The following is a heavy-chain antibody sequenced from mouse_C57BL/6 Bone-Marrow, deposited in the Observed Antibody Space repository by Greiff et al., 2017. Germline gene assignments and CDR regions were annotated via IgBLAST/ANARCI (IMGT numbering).Heavy chain of an antibody. J-gene: IGHJ1*03. CDR1: GFSLTSYG. CDR2: IWSGGST. CDR3: ARNRYYDYDCYWYFDV. Sequence: VKLVESGPGLVQPSQSLSITCTVSGFSLTSYGVHWVRQSPGKGLEWLGVIWSGGSTDYNAAFISRLSISKDNSKSQVFFKMNSLQADDTAIYYCARNRYYDYDCYWYFDVWGTGTTVTVSS. V-gene: IGHV2-2*01. D-gene: IGHD2-4*01.